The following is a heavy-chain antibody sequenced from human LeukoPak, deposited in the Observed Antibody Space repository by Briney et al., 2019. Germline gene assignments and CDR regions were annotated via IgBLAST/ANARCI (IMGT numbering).Heavy chain of an antibody. J-gene: IGHJ3*02. CDR2: INSDGSST. CDR3: ARVGGLNAFDI. CDR1: GFTFSSYW. V-gene: IGHV3-74*01. D-gene: IGHD1-26*01. Sequence: GGSLRLSCAASGFTFSSYWVHWVRQAPGKGLVWVSPINSDGSSTSYADSVKGRFTISRDNAKNTLSLQMNSLRAEDTAVYYCARVGGLNAFDIWGQGTMVIVSS.